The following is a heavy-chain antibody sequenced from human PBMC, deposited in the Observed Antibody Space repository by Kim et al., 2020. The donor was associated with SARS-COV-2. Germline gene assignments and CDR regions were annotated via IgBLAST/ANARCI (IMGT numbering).Heavy chain of an antibody. CDR3: ARVGDGYKPVDAFDI. V-gene: IGHV1-69*13. CDR1: GGTFSSYA. Sequence: SVKVSCKASGGTFSSYAISWVRQAPGQGLEWMGGIIPIFGTANYAQKFQGRVTITADESTSTAYMELSSLRSEDTAVYYCARVGDGYKPVDAFDIWGQGTMVTVSS. CDR2: IIPIFGTA. D-gene: IGHD5-12*01. J-gene: IGHJ3*02.